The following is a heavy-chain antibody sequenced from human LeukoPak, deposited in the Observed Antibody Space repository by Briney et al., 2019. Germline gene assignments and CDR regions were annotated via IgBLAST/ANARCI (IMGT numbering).Heavy chain of an antibody. CDR2: ISSSSSYI. D-gene: IGHD3-22*01. V-gene: IGHV3-21*01. Sequence: GGSLRLSCAASGFTFSSYSMNWVRQAPGKGLEWVSSISSSSSYINYADSMEGRFTISRDNAKNSLYLQMNSLRAEDTAVYYCARARNYYDSSGYYYWGQGTLVTVSS. J-gene: IGHJ4*02. CDR3: ARARNYYDSSGYYY. CDR1: GFTFSSYS.